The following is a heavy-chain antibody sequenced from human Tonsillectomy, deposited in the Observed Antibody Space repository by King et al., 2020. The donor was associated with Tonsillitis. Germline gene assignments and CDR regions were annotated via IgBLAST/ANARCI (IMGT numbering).Heavy chain of an antibody. Sequence: VQLQQWGAGLLKPSETLSLTCAVYGGSFSGYYWSWSRQPPGKGLEWIGEINHSGSTNYNPSLKRRVTISVDTSKNQFSLKLSSVTAADTAVYYCARADDGFDIWGQGTKVTVSS. V-gene: IGHV4-34*01. J-gene: IGHJ3*02. CDR1: GGSFSGYY. CDR3: ARADDGFDI. CDR2: INHSGST.